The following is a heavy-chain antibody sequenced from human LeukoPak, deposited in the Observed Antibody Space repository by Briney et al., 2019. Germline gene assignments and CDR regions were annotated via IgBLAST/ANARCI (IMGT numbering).Heavy chain of an antibody. J-gene: IGHJ4*02. D-gene: IGHD5-24*01. CDR2: IRYDGSNK. V-gene: IGHV3-30*02. Sequence: PGGSLRLSCAASGFTFSSYAMHWVRQAPGKGLEWVAFIRYDGSNKYYADSVKGRFTISRDNSKNTLYLQMNSLRPEDTAVYYCASSRDGYKLFVYWGQGTLVTVSS. CDR1: GFTFSSYA. CDR3: ASSRDGYKLFVY.